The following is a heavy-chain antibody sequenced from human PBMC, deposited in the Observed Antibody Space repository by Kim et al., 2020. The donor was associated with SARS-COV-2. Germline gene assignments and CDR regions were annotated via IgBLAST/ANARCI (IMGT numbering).Heavy chain of an antibody. CDR3: TRIPGPTLAFWDAFDV. V-gene: IGHV3-73*01. J-gene: IGHJ3*01. D-gene: IGHD1-1*01. Sequence: GGSLRLSCAASGFTFSDSPMHWVRQASGKGLEWVGRIRSKVYYYATSYAASVKGRFTISRDDSESTAYLQMNSLKTEDTAVYYCTRIPGPTLAFWDAFDV. CDR1: GFTFSDSP. CDR2: IRSKVYYYAT.